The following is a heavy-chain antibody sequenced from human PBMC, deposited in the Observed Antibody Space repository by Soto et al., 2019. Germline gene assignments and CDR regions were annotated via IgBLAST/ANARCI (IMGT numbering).Heavy chain of an antibody. J-gene: IGHJ6*02. V-gene: IGHV3-53*01. CDR1: GFTVSNTY. Sequence: GGSLRLSCEVSGFTVSNTYMSWIRQAPGKGLEWVSIIYGGGSTYYTDSVKGRFTISKDNSKNTVSLQMNSLRAEDTALYYCAKDREAAGTEDYYYYGMDVWGQGTTVTVSS. CDR2: IYGGGST. D-gene: IGHD6-13*01. CDR3: AKDREAAGTEDYYYYGMDV.